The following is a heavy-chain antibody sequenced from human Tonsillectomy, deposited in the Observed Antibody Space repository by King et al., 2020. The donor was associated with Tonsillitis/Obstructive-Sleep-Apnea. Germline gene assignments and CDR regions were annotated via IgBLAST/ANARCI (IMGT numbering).Heavy chain of an antibody. D-gene: IGHD5-12*01. Sequence: QLVQSGAEVKKPGSSVKVSCKASGGTFSSYAISWVRQAPGQGLEWMGGIIPIFGTANYAQKFQGRVKITADESTSTAYMELSSLRSEDTAVYYCATRYGGYGYWCFEPWGRGALVTVSP. CDR2: IIPIFGTA. J-gene: IGHJ2*01. V-gene: IGHV1-69*01. CDR3: ATRYGGYGYWCFEP. CDR1: GGTFSSYA.